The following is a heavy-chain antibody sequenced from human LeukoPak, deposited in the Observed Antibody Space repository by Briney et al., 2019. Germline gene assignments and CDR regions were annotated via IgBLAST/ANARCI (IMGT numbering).Heavy chain of an antibody. D-gene: IGHD5-18*01. CDR3: ARRKSTRGYSYGSWYYFDY. Sequence: SETLSLTCAASGYSISSGYYWGWIRQPPGKGLEWIGSIYHSGSTYYNPSLKSRVTISVDTSKNQFSLKLSSVTAADTAVYYCARRKSTRGYSYGSWYYFDYWGQGTLVTVSS. J-gene: IGHJ4*02. V-gene: IGHV4-38-2*01. CDR2: IYHSGST. CDR1: GYSISSGYY.